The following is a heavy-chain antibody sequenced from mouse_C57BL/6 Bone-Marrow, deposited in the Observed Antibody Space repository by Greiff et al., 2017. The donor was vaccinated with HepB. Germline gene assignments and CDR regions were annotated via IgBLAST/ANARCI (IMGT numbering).Heavy chain of an antibody. D-gene: IGHD2-3*01. J-gene: IGHJ1*03. CDR1: GYTFTSYW. CDR3: ARGGWLLWYFDV. V-gene: IGHV1-64*01. CDR2: IHPNSGST. Sequence: VQLQQPGAELVKPGASVKLSCKASGYTFTSYWMHWVKQRPGQGLEWIGMIHPNSGSTNYNEKFKSKATLTVDKSYSTAYMQLSSLTSEDSAVYYCARGGWLLWYFDVWDTGTTVTVSS.